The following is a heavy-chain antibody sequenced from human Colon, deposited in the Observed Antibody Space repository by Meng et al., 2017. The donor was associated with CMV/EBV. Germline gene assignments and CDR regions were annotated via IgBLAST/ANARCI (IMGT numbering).Heavy chain of an antibody. V-gene: IGHV4-38-2*02. CDR2: IYHSGST. Sequence: SETLSLTCTVSGYSISSGYYWGWIRQPPGKGLEWIGSIYHSGSTYYNPSLKSRVTISVDTSKNQFSLKLSSVTAADTAVYYCARGLFDIVVVPAARGCNWFDSWGQGTLVTVSS. CDR3: ARGLFDIVVVPAARGCNWFDS. CDR1: GYSISSGYY. D-gene: IGHD2-2*01. J-gene: IGHJ5*01.